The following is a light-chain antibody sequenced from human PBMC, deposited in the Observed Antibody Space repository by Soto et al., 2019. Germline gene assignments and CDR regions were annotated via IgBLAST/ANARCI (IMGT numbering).Light chain of an antibody. Sequence: EIVLTQSPATLSLSPGERATLSCRASQSVNNNLSWYQQKPGQPPRLLIYGASNRATGIPARFSGSGSGTDFTLTVSSLEPEDFAVYYCQQRINWMSTFGQGTKLEIK. J-gene: IGKJ2*01. CDR2: GAS. V-gene: IGKV3-11*01. CDR1: QSVNNN. CDR3: QQRINWMST.